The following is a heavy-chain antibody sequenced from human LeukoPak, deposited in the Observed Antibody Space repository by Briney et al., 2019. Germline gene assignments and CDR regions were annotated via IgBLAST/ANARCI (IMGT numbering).Heavy chain of an antibody. D-gene: IGHD1-26*01. J-gene: IGHJ4*02. CDR1: GGSINDYY. V-gene: IGHV4-4*07. Sequence: SETLSLTCTVSGGSINDYYLSWIRQSAGKGLEWIGRIYTSGSTNYNPSLKSRVTMSVDTSKNRFSLKLTSVTAADTAVYYCAKDLAGSGSYSFDYWGQGTLVTVSS. CDR3: AKDLAGSGSYSFDY. CDR2: IYTSGST.